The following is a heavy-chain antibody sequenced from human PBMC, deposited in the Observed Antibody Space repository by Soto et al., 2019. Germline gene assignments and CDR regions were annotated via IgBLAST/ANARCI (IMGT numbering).Heavy chain of an antibody. CDR2: ISGSGGST. Sequence: GGSLRLSCAASGFTFSSYAMSWVRQAPGKGLEWVSAISGSGGSTYYADSVKGRFTISRDNSKNTLYLQMNSLRAEDTAVYYWAKDRIDVAGNFDYWGQETLVTVSS. J-gene: IGHJ4*02. V-gene: IGHV3-23*01. CDR1: GFTFSSYA. D-gene: IGHD6-19*01. CDR3: AKDRIDVAGNFDY.